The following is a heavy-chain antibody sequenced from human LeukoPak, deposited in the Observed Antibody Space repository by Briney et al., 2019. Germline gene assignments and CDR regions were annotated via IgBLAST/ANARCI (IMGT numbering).Heavy chain of an antibody. CDR2: IYYSGST. Sequence: SETLSLTCTVSGGSISSSSYYWGWIRQPPGKGLEWIGYIYYSGSTNYNPSLKSRVTISVDTSKNQFSLKLSSVTAADTAVYYCARVVNPYYYYYMDVWGKGTTVTISS. CDR1: GGSISSSSYY. V-gene: IGHV4-61*05. J-gene: IGHJ6*03. CDR3: ARVVNPYYYYYMDV.